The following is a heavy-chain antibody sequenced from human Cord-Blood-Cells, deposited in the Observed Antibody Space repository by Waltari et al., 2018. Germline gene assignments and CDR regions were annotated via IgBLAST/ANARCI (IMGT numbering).Heavy chain of an antibody. Sequence: QVQLQESGPGLVKPSETLSLPCTVSGGSISSYSWSWIRQPPGKGLEWIGYIYYSGSTNYNPSLKSRVTISVDTSKNQFSLKLSSVTAADTAVYYCASPSGSGSYYNAFDIWGQGTMVTVSS. V-gene: IGHV4-59*01. CDR3: ASPSGSGSYYNAFDI. D-gene: IGHD3-10*01. CDR1: GGSISSYS. CDR2: IYYSGST. J-gene: IGHJ3*02.